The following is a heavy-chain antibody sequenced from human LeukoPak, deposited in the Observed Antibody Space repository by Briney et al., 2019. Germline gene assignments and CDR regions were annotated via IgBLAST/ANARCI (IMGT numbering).Heavy chain of an antibody. V-gene: IGHV3-21*01. Sequence: GGSLRLSCAASGFTFSSYAMNWVRQAPGKGLEWVSSISSSSSYIYYADSVKGRFTISRDNAKNSLYLQMNSLRAEDTAVYYCARIRGGGATSFDYWGQGTLVTVSS. D-gene: IGHD1-26*01. CDR2: ISSSSSYI. CDR1: GFTFSSYA. CDR3: ARIRGGGATSFDY. J-gene: IGHJ4*02.